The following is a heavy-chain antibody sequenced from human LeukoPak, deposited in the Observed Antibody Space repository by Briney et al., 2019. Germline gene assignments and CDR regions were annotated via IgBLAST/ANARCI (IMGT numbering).Heavy chain of an antibody. CDR1: GFTFSSYE. J-gene: IGHJ4*02. V-gene: IGHV3-48*03. Sequence: PGGSLRLSCAASGFTFSSYEMSWVRQAPGKGLERVSYISISGSTIYYADSVKGRFTISRDNAKNTLYLQMNSLRAEDTAVYYCATGKEGAYMVRGAIPHWGQGTLVTVSS. CDR2: ISISGSTI. D-gene: IGHD3-10*01. CDR3: ATGKEGAYMVRGAIPH.